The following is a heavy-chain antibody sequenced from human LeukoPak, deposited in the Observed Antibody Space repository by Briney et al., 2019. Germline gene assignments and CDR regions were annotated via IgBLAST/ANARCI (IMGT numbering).Heavy chain of an antibody. CDR2: ISSSSTYI. CDR1: GFTFSRYA. D-gene: IGHD4-23*01. J-gene: IGHJ5*02. CDR3: ARAYGGYNWSDP. V-gene: IGHV3-21*01. Sequence: GGSLRLSCAASGFTFSRYAMSWVRQAPGKGLEWVSSISSSSTYIYYADSVKGRFTISRDNAKNSSYLQMKSLRAEDTAVYYCARAYGGYNWSDPWGQGTLVTVSS.